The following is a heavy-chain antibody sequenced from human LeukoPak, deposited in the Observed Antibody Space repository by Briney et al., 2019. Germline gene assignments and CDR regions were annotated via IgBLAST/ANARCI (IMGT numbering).Heavy chain of an antibody. CDR1: GFTFSHCA. V-gene: IGHV3-23*01. J-gene: IGHJ6*04. D-gene: IGHD4-17*01. CDR2: ITGAGTNT. Sequence: SGGSLRLSCEASGFTFSHCAMNWVRQAPGKGLEWVSIITGAGTNTAYAPSVKGRFTISRDNSKNTLYLQMHSLRAEDTAVYYCARESLGSVDPRGYSTTVSQDVWGKGTTVTISS. CDR3: ARESLGSVDPRGYSTTVSQDV.